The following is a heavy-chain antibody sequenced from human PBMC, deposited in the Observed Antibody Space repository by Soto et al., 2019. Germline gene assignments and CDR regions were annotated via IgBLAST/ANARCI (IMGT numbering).Heavy chain of an antibody. CDR1: GGTFSSYA. J-gene: IGHJ4*02. Sequence: QVQLVQSGAEVKKPGSSVKVSCKASGGTFSSYAISWVRQAPGQGLAWMGGIIPIFGTANYAQKFQGRVTITADEPTSTADMELSSLRSEDTAVYYCARETYCGGDCYSGFDYWGQGTLVTASS. V-gene: IGHV1-69*01. CDR2: IIPIFGTA. CDR3: ARETYCGGDCYSGFDY. D-gene: IGHD2-21*02.